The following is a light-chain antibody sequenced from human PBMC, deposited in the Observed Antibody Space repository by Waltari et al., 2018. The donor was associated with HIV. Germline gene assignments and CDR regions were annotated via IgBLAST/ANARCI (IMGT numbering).Light chain of an antibody. Sequence: QSALTQPASVSGSPGQSITISCTGTRGDVGGYNYVSWYQQYPGKAPKLIIYEVNNWPSGVSDRFSGSKSGNTASLTISGLQAEDEADYYCSSYTSSSTLDVFGTGTEVTVL. CDR2: EVN. V-gene: IGLV2-14*01. J-gene: IGLJ1*01. CDR1: RGDVGGYNY. CDR3: SSYTSSSTLDV.